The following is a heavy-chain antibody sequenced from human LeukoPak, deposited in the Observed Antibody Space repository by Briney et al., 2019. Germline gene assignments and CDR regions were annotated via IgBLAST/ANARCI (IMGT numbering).Heavy chain of an antibody. Sequence: GGSLRLSCAASGFTFNNYAMSWVRQAPGKGLEWVSSISANGVGTYYADSVKGRFTISRDNFKNTLYLQMNSLRAEGTAVYYCASEYCSSTSCYFDFWGQGTLVTVSS. V-gene: IGHV3-23*01. D-gene: IGHD2-2*01. CDR1: GFTFNNYA. J-gene: IGHJ4*02. CDR3: ASEYCSSTSCYFDF. CDR2: ISANGVGT.